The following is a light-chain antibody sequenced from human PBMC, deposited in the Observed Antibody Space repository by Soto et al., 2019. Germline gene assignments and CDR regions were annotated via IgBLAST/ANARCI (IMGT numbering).Light chain of an antibody. CDR1: SSDVGSYKF. CDR3: CSYAGGSNV. Sequence: QSAVTQPACVSGSPGQSSTISCTGASSDVGSYKFVSWYQQHPGKAPKLMIYEGSKRPSGVSDRFSGSKSGNTASLTISGLQADDEADYFCCSYAGGSNVFGTGTKVTVL. J-gene: IGLJ1*01. V-gene: IGLV2-23*03. CDR2: EGS.